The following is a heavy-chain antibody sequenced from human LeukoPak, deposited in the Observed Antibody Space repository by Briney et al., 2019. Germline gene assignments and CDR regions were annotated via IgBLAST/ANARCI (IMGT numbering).Heavy chain of an antibody. CDR1: GGSISSSSYY. V-gene: IGHV4-61*05. CDR2: IYYSGST. J-gene: IGHJ4*02. Sequence: PSETLSLTCTVSGGSISSSSYYWGWIRQPPGKGLEWIGYIYYSGSTNYNPSLKSRVTISVDTSKNQFSLKLSSVTAADTAVYYCASGLYGRFGAPFDYWGQGTLVTVSS. CDR3: ASGLYGRFGAPFDY. D-gene: IGHD3-10*01.